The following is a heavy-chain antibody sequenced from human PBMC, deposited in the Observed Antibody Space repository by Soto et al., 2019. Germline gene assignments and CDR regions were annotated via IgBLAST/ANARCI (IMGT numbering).Heavy chain of an antibody. CDR2: IYYSGST. V-gene: IGHV4-30-4*01. CDR3: ARVDYGDYTTLDY. J-gene: IGHJ4*02. Sequence: SETLSLTCTVSGGSISSGDYYWSWIRQPPGKGLEWIGYIYYSGSTYYNPSLKSRVTISVDTSKNQFSLKLSSVTAADTAVYYCARVDYGDYTTLDYWGQGTLVTVSS. D-gene: IGHD4-17*01. CDR1: GGSISSGDYY.